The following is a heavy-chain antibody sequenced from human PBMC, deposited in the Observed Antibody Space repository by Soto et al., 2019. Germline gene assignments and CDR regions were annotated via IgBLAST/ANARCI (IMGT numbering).Heavy chain of an antibody. CDR3: ARDGSTSWYSYDYHGMDV. V-gene: IGHV3-7*05. Sequence: EVQLVESGGGLVQPGGSLRLSCGASGFTFRTYWLSWVRQVPGKGLEWVANINQDGSETNYVESVKGRFTISRDNAKNSLYLQMSSLRAEDTALYYCARDGSTSWYSYDYHGMDVWGQGTTVTVSS. CDR2: INQDGSET. D-gene: IGHD5-18*01. J-gene: IGHJ6*02. CDR1: GFTFRTYW.